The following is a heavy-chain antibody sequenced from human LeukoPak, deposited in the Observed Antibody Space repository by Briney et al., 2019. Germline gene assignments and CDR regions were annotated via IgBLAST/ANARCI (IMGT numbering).Heavy chain of an antibody. Sequence: GASVKVSCKASGGTFSSYAISWVRQAPGQGLEWMGGIIPIFGTANYAQKFQGRVTITADKSTSTAYMELSSLRSEDTAVYYCASSHDRAYYYMDVWGKGTTVTVSS. CDR3: ASSHDRAYYYMDV. CDR1: GGTFSSYA. V-gene: IGHV1-69*06. J-gene: IGHJ6*03. CDR2: IIPIFGTA. D-gene: IGHD3-9*01.